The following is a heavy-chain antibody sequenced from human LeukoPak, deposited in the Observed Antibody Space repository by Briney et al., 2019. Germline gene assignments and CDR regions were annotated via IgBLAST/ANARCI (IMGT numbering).Heavy chain of an antibody. V-gene: IGHV3-23*01. J-gene: IGHJ4*02. D-gene: IGHD4-11*01. CDR2: ISGGGDIT. CDR3: ARVASNYDFDY. Sequence: PGGSLRLSCAASGFTFSYYGMSWVRQAPGKGLQWVSVISGGGDITNYADSVKGRFTISRDNAQNSLYLQMNSLRAEDTALYYCARVASNYDFDYWGQGTLVSVSS. CDR1: GFTFSYYG.